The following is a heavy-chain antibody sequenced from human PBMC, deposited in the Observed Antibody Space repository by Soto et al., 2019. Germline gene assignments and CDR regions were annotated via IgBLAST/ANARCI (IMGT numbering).Heavy chain of an antibody. V-gene: IGHV3-33*01. J-gene: IGHJ4*02. CDR1: GFTFSNYA. Sequence: QVQLVESGGGVVQPGRSLRLSCAASGFTFSNYAFHWVRQAPGKGLAWVSFIWYDGSNKYYGDSVKGRFTISRDNSKNTLYLQMNSLRAEDTAVYYCARVLFYDILAGGFDYWGQGTLVTVSS. D-gene: IGHD3-9*01. CDR3: ARVLFYDILAGGFDY. CDR2: IWYDGSNK.